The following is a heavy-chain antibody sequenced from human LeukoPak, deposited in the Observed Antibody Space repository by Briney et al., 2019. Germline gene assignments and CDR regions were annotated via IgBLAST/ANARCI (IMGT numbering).Heavy chain of an antibody. CDR1: GYTFTSYA. CDR3: ARDARRTTVTLGY. V-gene: IGHV1-3*01. CDR2: INAGNGNT. Sequence: ASVKVSRKASGYTFTSYAMHWVRQAPGQRLEWMGWINAGNGNTKYSQKFQGRVTITRDTSASTAYMELSSLRSEDTAVYYCARDARRTTVTLGYWGQGTLVTVSS. D-gene: IGHD4-17*01. J-gene: IGHJ4*02.